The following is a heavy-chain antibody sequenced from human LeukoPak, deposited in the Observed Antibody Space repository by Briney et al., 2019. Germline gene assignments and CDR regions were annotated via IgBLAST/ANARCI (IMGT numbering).Heavy chain of an antibody. D-gene: IGHD3-22*01. CDR1: GFTFSDYY. V-gene: IGHV3-11*04. Sequence: GGSLRLSCAASGFTFSDYYMSWIRQAPGKGLEWVSYISSSGSTIYYADSVKGRFTISRDNAKNSLYLQMNSLRAEDTAVYYCARGAPGYDSSGFYSDFYYYYMDAWGKGTTVTVSS. J-gene: IGHJ6*03. CDR2: ISSSGSTI. CDR3: ARGAPGYDSSGFYSDFYYYYMDA.